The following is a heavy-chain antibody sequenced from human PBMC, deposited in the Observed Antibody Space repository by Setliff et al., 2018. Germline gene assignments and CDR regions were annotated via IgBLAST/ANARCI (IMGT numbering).Heavy chain of an antibody. CDR1: GGSISSPNW. V-gene: IGHV4-4*02. Sequence: SETLSLTCAVSGGSISSPNWWNRVRQPPGKGLEWIGEIYHSGTTNYNPSLKSRVTISVDTSKNQFSLKLSSVTAADTAVYYCARTTYGDSDYFDYWGQGTLVTVSS. J-gene: IGHJ4*02. CDR3: ARTTYGDSDYFDY. CDR2: IYHSGTT. D-gene: IGHD4-17*01.